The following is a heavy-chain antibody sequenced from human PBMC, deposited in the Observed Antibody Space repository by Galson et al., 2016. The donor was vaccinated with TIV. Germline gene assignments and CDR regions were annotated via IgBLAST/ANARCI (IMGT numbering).Heavy chain of an antibody. V-gene: IGHV1-69*13. D-gene: IGHD3-3*01. CDR2: IVPMFGIV. CDR1: GGTFTSFA. CDR3: ARGGWSGDPGDYHYFYMDV. J-gene: IGHJ6*03. Sequence: SVKVSCKAAGGTFTSFAISWMRQSPGQGLEWMGGIVPMFGIVTYAQRFQGRVTFTADASTSTAYLELRSLRSDDSAVYYCARGGWSGDPGDYHYFYMDVWGKGTTVIVSS.